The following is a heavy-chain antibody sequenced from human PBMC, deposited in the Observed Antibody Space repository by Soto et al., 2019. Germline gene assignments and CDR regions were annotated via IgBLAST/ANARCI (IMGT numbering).Heavy chain of an antibody. D-gene: IGHD4-17*01. J-gene: IGHJ4*01. CDR2: INSDGSST. CDR3: ASRPDYSEYPLTDY. CDR1: GFTFSRHW. Sequence: GGSLRLSCAASGFTFSRHWMHWVRQAPGKGPVWVSRINSDGSSTNYADSVKGRFTVSRDNAKNTLYLQMNSLRDDDTAVYYCASRPDYSEYPLTDYWGHGTPVTVSS. V-gene: IGHV3-74*01.